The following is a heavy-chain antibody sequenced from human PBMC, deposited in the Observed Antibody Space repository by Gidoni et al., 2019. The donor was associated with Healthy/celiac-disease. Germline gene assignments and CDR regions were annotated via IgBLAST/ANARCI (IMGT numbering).Heavy chain of an antibody. D-gene: IGHD6-6*01. CDR1: GGPISSGGYY. J-gene: IGHJ5*02. Sequence: QVQLQESGPGLVKPSQTLSLTCTVSGGPISSGGYYWSWLRQHPGKGLEWIGYIYYSGSTYYNPSLKSRVTISVDTSKNQFSLKLSSVTAADTAVYYCARVGSIAARPDVDWFDPWGQGTLVTVSS. V-gene: IGHV4-31*03. CDR3: ARVGSIAARPDVDWFDP. CDR2: IYYSGST.